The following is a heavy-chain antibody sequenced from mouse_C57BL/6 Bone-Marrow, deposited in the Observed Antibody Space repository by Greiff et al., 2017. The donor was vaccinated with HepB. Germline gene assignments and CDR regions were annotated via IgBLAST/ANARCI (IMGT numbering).Heavy chain of an antibody. CDR3: ASLNYYVSSGDCDIDV. CDR1: GFTFTDYY. Sequence: EVQGVESGGGLVQPGGSLSLSCAASGFTFTDYYMSWVRQPPGKALEWLGFIRNKANGYTTEYSASVKGRFTISRDNSQSFLYLQMNALRAEDSATYYCASLNYYVSSGDCDIDVWGTGTTVTVSS. J-gene: IGHJ1*03. V-gene: IGHV7-3*01. CDR2: IRNKANGYTT. D-gene: IGHD1-1*01.